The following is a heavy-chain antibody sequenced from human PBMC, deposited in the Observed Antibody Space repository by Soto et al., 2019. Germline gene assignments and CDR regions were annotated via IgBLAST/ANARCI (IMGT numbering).Heavy chain of an antibody. D-gene: IGHD3-3*01. CDR1: GFSLTISGVG. J-gene: IGHJ4*02. CDR3: AHRVLRTVFGLVTTTAIYFDF. CDR2: IYWDDDK. V-gene: IGHV2-5*02. Sequence: QITLNESGPTQVKPRQTLTLTCTFSGFSLTISGVGVGWIRQSPGKAPEWLALIYWDDDKRYSPSLKSRLTITKDTSKNQVVLTMADLDPADTATYYCAHRVLRTVFGLVTTTAIYFDFWGQGTPVAVSS.